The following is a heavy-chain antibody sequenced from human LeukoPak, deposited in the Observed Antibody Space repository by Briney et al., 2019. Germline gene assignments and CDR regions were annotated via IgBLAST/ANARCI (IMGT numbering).Heavy chain of an antibody. CDR1: GGSFSGYY. CDR3: ARGVTIFGVVTRRGHPNWFDP. V-gene: IGHV4-34*01. CDR2: INHSGST. Sequence: PSETLSLTCAVYGGSFSGYYWSWIRQPPGKGLEWIGEINHSGSTNYNPSLKSRVTISVDTSKNQFSLKLSSVTAADTAVYYCARGVTIFGVVTRRGHPNWFDPWGQRTLVTVSS. D-gene: IGHD3-3*01. J-gene: IGHJ5*02.